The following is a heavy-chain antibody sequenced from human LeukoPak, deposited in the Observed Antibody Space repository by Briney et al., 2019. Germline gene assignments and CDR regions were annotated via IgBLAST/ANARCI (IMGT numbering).Heavy chain of an antibody. D-gene: IGHD3-22*01. CDR3: AKDASSYYDSSGYYKFDY. Sequence: GGSLRLSCEASGFTFSSYAMSWVRQAPGKGLEWVSAINGSGGSTYYADSVKGRFTISRDNSKNTLYLQMNSLRAEDTAVYYCAKDASSYYDSSGYYKFDYWGQGTLVTVSS. CDR1: GFTFSSYA. J-gene: IGHJ4*02. CDR2: INGSGGST. V-gene: IGHV3-23*01.